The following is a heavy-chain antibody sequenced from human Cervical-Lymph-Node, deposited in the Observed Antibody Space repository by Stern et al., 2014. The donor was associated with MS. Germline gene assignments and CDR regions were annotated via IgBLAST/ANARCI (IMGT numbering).Heavy chain of an antibody. Sequence: QVQLVESGAEVKKPGASLTLSCKTSGYNFIDHAIHWVRQAPGQRLEWMGWINGGPGTTKYSQKFQGRVSFTRDKAASAAYMDLSSLSPDDTAVYCCARQPDYSDFLDFWGQGTLVTVSS. CDR2: INGGPGTT. CDR1: GYNFIDHA. J-gene: IGHJ4*02. CDR3: ARQPDYSDFLDF. D-gene: IGHD4-11*01. V-gene: IGHV1-3*01.